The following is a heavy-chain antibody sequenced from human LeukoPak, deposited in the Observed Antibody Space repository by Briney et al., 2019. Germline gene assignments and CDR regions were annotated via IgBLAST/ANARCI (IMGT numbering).Heavy chain of an antibody. Sequence: GGSLRLSCAASGFTFSSYAMHWVRQAPGKGLEWVAVISYDGSNKYYADSVKGRFTISRDNAKNSLYLQMNSLRAEDTAVYYCARDGGGGWFDPWGQGTLVTVSS. D-gene: IGHD2-15*01. V-gene: IGHV3-30*04. J-gene: IGHJ5*02. CDR3: ARDGGGGWFDP. CDR1: GFTFSSYA. CDR2: ISYDGSNK.